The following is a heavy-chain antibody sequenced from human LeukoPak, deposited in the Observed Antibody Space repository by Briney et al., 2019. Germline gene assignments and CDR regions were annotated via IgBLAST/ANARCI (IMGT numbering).Heavy chain of an antibody. V-gene: IGHV1-8*03. J-gene: IGHJ6*03. D-gene: IGHD6-13*01. CDR1: GYTFTSYD. Sequence: ASVKVSCKASGYTFTSYDINWVRQATGQGLEWMGWMNPNSGNTGYAQKFQGRVTITRNTSISTAYMELSSLRSEDTAVYYCARTYSSSWPYYYYYYMDVWGKGTTVTASS. CDR3: ARTYSSSWPYYYYYYMDV. CDR2: MNPNSGNT.